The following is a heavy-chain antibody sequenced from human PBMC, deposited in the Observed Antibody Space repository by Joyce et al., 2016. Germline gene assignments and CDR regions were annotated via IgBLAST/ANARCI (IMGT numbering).Heavy chain of an antibody. Sequence: EVQLLESGGTLVQPGGSLRLSCAASGFIFTNYAMTWVRQAPGKGLEGVSTISDRSSGTFYTDSVKGRFTISRDNSRSVLYLQMNSLRAEDTALYYCTRGEDDIHIAVQSDYWGQGTLVAVSS. CDR2: ISDRSSGT. CDR3: TRGEDDIHIAVQSDY. D-gene: IGHD2-21*01. CDR1: GFIFTNYA. V-gene: IGHV3-23*01. J-gene: IGHJ4*02.